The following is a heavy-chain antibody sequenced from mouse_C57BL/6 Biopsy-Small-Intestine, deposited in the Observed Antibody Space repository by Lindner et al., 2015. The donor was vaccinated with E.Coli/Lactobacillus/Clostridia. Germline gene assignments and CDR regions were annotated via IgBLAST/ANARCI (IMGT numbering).Heavy chain of an antibody. CDR1: GYTFTNYT. CDR3: ARSHYDTPYFFDY. D-gene: IGHD1-1*01. CDR2: INPNSGYT. J-gene: IGHJ2*01. V-gene: IGHV1-4*01. Sequence: VQLQESGAEPARPGASVKMSCKASGYTFTNYTVHWVKQRPGQGLEWIGFINPNSGYTKYNQNFKDRATLTADKSSSTAYMQLSSLTSEDSAIYYCARSHYDTPYFFDYWGQGTTLTVSS.